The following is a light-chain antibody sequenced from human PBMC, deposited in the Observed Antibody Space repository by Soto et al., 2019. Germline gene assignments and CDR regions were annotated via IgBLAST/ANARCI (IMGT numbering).Light chain of an antibody. V-gene: IGLV2-14*01. CDR2: EVS. CDR3: SSYTTSSTVA. CDR1: SSDIGGYNY. J-gene: IGLJ2*01. Sequence: QSVLTQSASVSGSXGXSITISCTGTSSDIGGYNYVSWYQQHPDKAPKLMIFEVSNRPSGVSNRFSGSKSGNTASLTISALLPEDEADYYCSSYTTSSTVAFGGGTKLTVL.